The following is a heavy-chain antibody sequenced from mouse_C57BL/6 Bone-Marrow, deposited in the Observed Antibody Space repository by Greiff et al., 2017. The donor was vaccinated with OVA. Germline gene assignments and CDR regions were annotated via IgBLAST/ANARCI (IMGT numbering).Heavy chain of an antibody. CDR1: GYTFTSYW. V-gene: IGHV1-7*01. Sequence: VQLQQSGAELAKPGASVKLSCKASGYTFTSYWMHWVKQRPGQGLEWIGYINPSSGYTKYNQKFKDTATLTADKSSSTAYMQLSSLTSEDSAVYYGARGDLLWYLYDFDYWGQGTTLTVSS. CDR2: INPSSGYT. J-gene: IGHJ2*01. D-gene: IGHD2-1*01. CDR3: ARGDLLWYLYDFDY.